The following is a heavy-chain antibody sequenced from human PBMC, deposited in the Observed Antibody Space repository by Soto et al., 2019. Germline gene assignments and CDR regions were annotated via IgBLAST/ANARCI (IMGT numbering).Heavy chain of an antibody. D-gene: IGHD6-19*01. CDR1: GGSFSGYF. CDR2: ISHSGSR. Sequence: QVQLQQWGAGLLKASETLSLTCVVSGGSFSGYFWTWIRQSPGRGLDRIGEISHSGSRNYNPAFQSRVIISVDSSKNHVSLKLSSVTAADSATYFCARGLAYDRPITVAEPFDSWGQGTLVTVSS. CDR3: ARGLAYDRPITVAEPFDS. J-gene: IGHJ4*02. V-gene: IGHV4-34*02.